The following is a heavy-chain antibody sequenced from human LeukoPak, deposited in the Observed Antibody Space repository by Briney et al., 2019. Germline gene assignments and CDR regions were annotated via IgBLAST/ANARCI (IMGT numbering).Heavy chain of an antibody. CDR1: GFTFSRYA. CDR3: VKSAGFDWLSPLDAYDI. V-gene: IGHV3-64D*06. D-gene: IGHD3-9*01. J-gene: IGHJ3*02. CDR2: ISSSGGST. Sequence: PGGSLRLSCSASGFTFSRYAMHWVRQAPGKGLEYVSVISSSGGSTYYADSVKGRFTISRDNSKDTLCLQMSSLRAEDTTVYYCVKSAGFDWLSPLDAYDIWGQGTMVTVSS.